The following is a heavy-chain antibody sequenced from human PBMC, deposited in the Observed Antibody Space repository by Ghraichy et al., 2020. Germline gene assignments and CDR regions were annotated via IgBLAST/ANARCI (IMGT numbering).Heavy chain of an antibody. J-gene: IGHJ6*02. CDR3: ATSKRGSGYCSSTSCYAFYDYGMDV. V-gene: IGHV1-24*01. D-gene: IGHD2-2*01. CDR2: FDPEDGET. Sequence: ASVKVSCRVSGYTLTELSMHWVRQAPGKGLEWMGGFDPEDGETIYAQKFQGRVTMTEDTSTDTAYMELSSLRSEDTAVYYCATSKRGSGYCSSTSCYAFYDYGMDVWGQGTTVTVSS. CDR1: GYTLTELS.